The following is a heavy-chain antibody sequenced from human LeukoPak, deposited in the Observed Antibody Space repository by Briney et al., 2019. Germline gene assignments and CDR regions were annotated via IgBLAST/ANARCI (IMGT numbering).Heavy chain of an antibody. CDR1: GYTFTNYG. CDR3: AKVENVVVPAAAFDY. D-gene: IGHD2-2*03. CDR2: ISAYYGNT. J-gene: IGHJ4*02. Sequence: ASVQVSCKASGYTFTNYGISWVRQAPGQGLEWMGWISAYYGNTNYAQKLQGRVTMTTDTSTSTAYMELRSLRSDDTAVYYCAKVENVVVPAAAFDYWGQGTLVTVSS. V-gene: IGHV1-18*01.